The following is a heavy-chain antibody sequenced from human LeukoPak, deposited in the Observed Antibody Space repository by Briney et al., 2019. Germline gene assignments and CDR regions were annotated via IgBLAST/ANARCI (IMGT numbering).Heavy chain of an antibody. D-gene: IGHD5-24*01. CDR3: AREDGYNSLDY. CDR2: INSDGSST. Sequence: GGSLRLSCAASGFTFSSYSFNWVRQVPGKGLVWVSRINSDGSSTTYADSVKGRFTISRDNAKNTLYLQMNSLRAEDTAVYYCAREDGYNSLDYWGQGTLVTVSS. J-gene: IGHJ4*02. CDR1: GFTFSSYS. V-gene: IGHV3-74*03.